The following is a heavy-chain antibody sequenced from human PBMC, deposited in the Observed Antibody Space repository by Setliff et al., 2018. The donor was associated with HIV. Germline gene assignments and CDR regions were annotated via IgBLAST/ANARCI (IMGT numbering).Heavy chain of an antibody. CDR1: GYTFTSYG. V-gene: IGHV1-18*01. D-gene: IGHD3-22*01. J-gene: IGHJ4*02. Sequence: ASVKVSCKASGYTFTSYGISWVRQAPGQGLEWMGWISAYNGNTNYAQKLQGRVTMTTDTSTSTAYMELRSLRSDDTAVYYCARLEDYYDSSGYYYGLGDDCWGQGTLVTVSS. CDR2: ISAYNGNT. CDR3: ARLEDYYDSSGYYYGLGDDC.